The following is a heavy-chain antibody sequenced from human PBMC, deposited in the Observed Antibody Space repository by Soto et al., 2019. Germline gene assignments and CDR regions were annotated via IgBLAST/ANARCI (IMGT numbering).Heavy chain of an antibody. J-gene: IGHJ6*02. Sequence: ASVKVSCKASGYTFTGYYMHWVRQAPGQVLEWMGLISPNSGGTNYAQKFRGWVTMTRDTSLTTAYMKLNRLTADDTAVYYCARDLIVDGPDNYAMDVGGQGTTVTVYS. CDR2: ISPNSGGT. CDR3: ARDLIVDGPDNYAMDV. D-gene: IGHD3-22*01. V-gene: IGHV1-2*04. CDR1: GYTFTGYY.